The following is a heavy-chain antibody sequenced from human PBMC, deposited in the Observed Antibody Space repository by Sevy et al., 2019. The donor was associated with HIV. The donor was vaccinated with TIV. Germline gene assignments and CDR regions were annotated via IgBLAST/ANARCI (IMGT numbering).Heavy chain of an antibody. V-gene: IGHV4-30-4*01. CDR2: IYYSGST. Sequence: LRLSCTVSGGSISSGDYYWSWIRQPPGKGLEWIGYIYYSGSTYYNPSLKSRVTISVDTSKNQLSLKLSSVTAADTAVYYCARGIVTTSNWFDPWGQGTLVTVSS. CDR3: ARGIVTTSNWFDP. CDR1: GGSISSGDYY. J-gene: IGHJ5*02. D-gene: IGHD5-12*01.